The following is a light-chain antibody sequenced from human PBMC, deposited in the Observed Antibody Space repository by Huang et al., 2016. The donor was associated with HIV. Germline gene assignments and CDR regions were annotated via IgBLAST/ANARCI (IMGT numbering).Light chain of an antibody. CDR3: QQYNDWPRT. CDR1: PTINNN. Sequence: EILMTQSPATLSVSPGERATLSCRASPTINNNSAWYQQNPGQPPRLLIYGASTRATGIPARLSGSGSGTEFTLTISSLQSEDFATYYCQQYNDWPRTFDQGTKVEIK. J-gene: IGKJ1*01. CDR2: GAS. V-gene: IGKV3-15*01.